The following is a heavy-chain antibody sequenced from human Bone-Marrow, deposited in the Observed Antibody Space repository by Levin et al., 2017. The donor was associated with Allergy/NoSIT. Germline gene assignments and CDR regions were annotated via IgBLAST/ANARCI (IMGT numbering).Heavy chain of an antibody. D-gene: IGHD6-25*01. CDR2: IKSKNDGGTT. CDR1: GFIFDSAW. J-gene: IGHJ4*02. Sequence: SCAASGFIFDSAWLSWARQGPGEGLQWVGRIKSKNDGGTTDYGAAVKGRFTISRDDSKNTLYLQMSSLRIEDTAVYYCTTDRAITERPLFDFWGQGTLVTVSS. CDR3: TTDRAITERPLFDF. V-gene: IGHV3-15*01.